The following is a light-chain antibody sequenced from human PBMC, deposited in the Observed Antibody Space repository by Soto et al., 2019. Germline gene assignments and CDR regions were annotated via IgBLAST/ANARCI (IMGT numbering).Light chain of an antibody. V-gene: IGKV3-11*01. CDR2: DAS. CDR3: QQRRNWPT. J-gene: IGKJ1*01. Sequence: EIVLTQSPATLSLPPGERATLSCRASQSVSSYLAWYQQKPGQAPRPLIYDASNRATGIPARFSGSGSGTDFTLTISSLEPEDFAVYYCQQRRNWPTFGQGTKVDIK. CDR1: QSVSSY.